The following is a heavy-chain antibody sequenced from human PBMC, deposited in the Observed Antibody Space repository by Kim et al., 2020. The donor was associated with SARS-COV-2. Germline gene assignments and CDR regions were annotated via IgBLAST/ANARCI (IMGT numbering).Heavy chain of an antibody. CDR1: GGSISSYY. D-gene: IGHD6-13*01. CDR3: AKSPRVQNSWYFDY. Sequence: LETLSLTCTVSGGSISSYYWSWIRQPPGKGLEWIGYIYYSGSTNYNPSLKSRVTISVDTSKNQFSLKLSSVTAADTAVYYCAKSPRVQNSWYFDYWGQGTLVTVSS. J-gene: IGHJ4*02. V-gene: IGHV4-59*01. CDR2: IYYSGST.